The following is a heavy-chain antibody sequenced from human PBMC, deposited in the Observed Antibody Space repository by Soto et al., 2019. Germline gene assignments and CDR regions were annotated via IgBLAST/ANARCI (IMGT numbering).Heavy chain of an antibody. J-gene: IGHJ4*02. V-gene: IGHV4-31*03. Sequence: TLSLTCTVSGGSISSGGYYWSWIRQHPGKGLEWIGYIYYSGSTYYNPSLKSRDPISVDTSKNQFSLKLSSVTAEDTAVYYCARLSRAASHFDYWVQLTLITVSS. CDR3: ARLSRAASHFDY. CDR1: GGSISSGGYY. CDR2: IYYSGST. D-gene: IGHD2-15*01.